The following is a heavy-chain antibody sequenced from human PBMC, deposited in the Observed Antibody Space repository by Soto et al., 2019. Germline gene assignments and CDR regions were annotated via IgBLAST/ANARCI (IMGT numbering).Heavy chain of an antibody. CDR1: GYAFTTHA. CDR2: INGGTGQT. CDR3: ARGKGMEENYYYYGLDI. J-gene: IGHJ6*02. D-gene: IGHD1-1*01. Sequence: ASVKVSCKASGYAFTTHAMHWVRQAPGQSLEWMGWINGGTGQTKHSQRFQGRVTITRDTSASTAYMELSSPRSEDTAVYYCARGKGMEENYYYYGLDIWGQGTTVTVSS. V-gene: IGHV1-3*01.